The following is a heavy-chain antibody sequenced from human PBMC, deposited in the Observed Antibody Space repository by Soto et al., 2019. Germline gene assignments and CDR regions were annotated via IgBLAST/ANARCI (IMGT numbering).Heavy chain of an antibody. Sequence: SAQVSFKASSGTFSSYAISWVRQAPGQGLEWMGGIIPIFGTANYAQKFQGRVTITADESTSTAYMELSSLRSEDTAVYYCASQYYYDSSGYALDAFDIWGQGTMVTVSS. V-gene: IGHV1-69*13. CDR1: SGTFSSYA. CDR2: IIPIFGTA. CDR3: ASQYYYDSSGYALDAFDI. D-gene: IGHD3-22*01. J-gene: IGHJ3*02.